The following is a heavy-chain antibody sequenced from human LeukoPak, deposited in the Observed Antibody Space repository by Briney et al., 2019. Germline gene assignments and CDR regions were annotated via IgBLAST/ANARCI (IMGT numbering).Heavy chain of an antibody. CDR2: IYTSGST. Sequence: SETLSLTCTVSGGSISSGSYYWCWLRQPAGKELEWIGRIYTSGSTNYSPSLKSRVTVSLDTSKNQFSLSLASVTAADTAVYYFARDSWVVAAGYYYYMDVWGKGTTVTV. V-gene: IGHV4-61*02. CDR3: ARDSWVVAAGYYYYMDV. CDR1: GGSISSGSYY. J-gene: IGHJ6*03. D-gene: IGHD2-2*01.